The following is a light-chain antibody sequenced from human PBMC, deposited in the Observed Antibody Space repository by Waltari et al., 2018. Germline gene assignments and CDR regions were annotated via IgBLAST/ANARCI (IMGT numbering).Light chain of an antibody. Sequence: IQMTQSPSTLSASVGDRVTITCRASQSISTWLAWYQQKPGKAPKLLIYKASDLESGVPSRFSGSGSGTEFTLTISSLQADDFATYYCQHYNTYPVTFGQGTKLDIK. CDR2: KAS. V-gene: IGKV1-5*03. CDR1: QSISTW. J-gene: IGKJ2*01. CDR3: QHYNTYPVT.